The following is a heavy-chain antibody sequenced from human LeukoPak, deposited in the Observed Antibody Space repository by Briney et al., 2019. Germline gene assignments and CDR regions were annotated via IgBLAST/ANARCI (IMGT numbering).Heavy chain of an antibody. V-gene: IGHV4-39*01. D-gene: IGHD3-22*01. Sequence: SETLSLTCTVSGGSISSSSYYWGWIRQPPGKGLEWIGSIYYSGSTYYNPSLKSRVTISVDTSKNQFSLKLSSVTAADTAVYYCARQDRYYDSGGYYPFGYWGQGTLVTVSS. CDR1: GGSISSSSYY. CDR3: ARQDRYYDSGGYYPFGY. J-gene: IGHJ4*02. CDR2: IYYSGST.